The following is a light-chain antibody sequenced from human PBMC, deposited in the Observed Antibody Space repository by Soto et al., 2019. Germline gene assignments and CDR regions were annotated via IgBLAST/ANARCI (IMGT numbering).Light chain of an antibody. V-gene: IGKV3-20*01. CDR1: QSVSSNH. Sequence: EIVLTQSPGSLSLSPRERATLSCRASQSVSSNHLAWYQQKPGQAPRLLIYGASRRATGIPDRFSGSGSGTEFTLTISRLEPEDFAMYYCQQYGSSTYTFGQGTKVEIK. CDR2: GAS. J-gene: IGKJ2*01. CDR3: QQYGSSTYT.